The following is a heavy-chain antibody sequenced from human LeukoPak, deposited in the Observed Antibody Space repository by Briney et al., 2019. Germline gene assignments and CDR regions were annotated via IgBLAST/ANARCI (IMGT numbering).Heavy chain of an antibody. CDR3: ASKRGDYYYYYYMDV. CDR1: GGSISSSNW. V-gene: IGHV4-4*02. Sequence: SETLSLTCAVSGGSISSSNWWSWVRQPPGKGLEWIGEIHHSGSTNYNPSLKSRVTISVDKSKNQFSLKLSSVTAADTAVYYCASKRGDYYYYYYMDVWGKGTTVTVSS. D-gene: IGHD3-10*01. J-gene: IGHJ6*03. CDR2: IHHSGST.